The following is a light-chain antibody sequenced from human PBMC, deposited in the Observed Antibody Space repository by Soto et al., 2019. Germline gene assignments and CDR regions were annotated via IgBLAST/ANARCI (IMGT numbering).Light chain of an antibody. Sequence: QSALTQPASVSGSPGQSITISCTGTTSDVGNYNLVSWYQQHPGKAPKLMIFDDSRRPSGVSDRFSASKSGNTASLTISGLQAEDEADYYCSSYTSTNTLYVFGTGTKLTVL. CDR3: SSYTSTNTLYV. CDR1: TSDVGNYNL. J-gene: IGLJ1*01. V-gene: IGLV2-14*03. CDR2: DDS.